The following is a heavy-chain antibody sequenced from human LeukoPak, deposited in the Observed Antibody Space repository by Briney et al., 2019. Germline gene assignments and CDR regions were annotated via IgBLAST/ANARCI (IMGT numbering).Heavy chain of an antibody. Sequence: GGSLRLSCAASGFTFSSYWMSWVRQAPGKGLEWVANIKQDGSEKYYVDSVKGRFTISRDNAKNSLYLQMNSLRAEDAAVYYCARGGIAAAGTPVGYWGQGTLVTVSS. V-gene: IGHV3-7*01. D-gene: IGHD6-13*01. CDR2: IKQDGSEK. CDR1: GFTFSSYW. J-gene: IGHJ4*02. CDR3: ARGGIAAAGTPVGY.